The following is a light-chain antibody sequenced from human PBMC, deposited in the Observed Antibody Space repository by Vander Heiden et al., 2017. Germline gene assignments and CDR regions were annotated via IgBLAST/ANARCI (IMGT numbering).Light chain of an antibody. Sequence: DTQMTQSPSSLSASVGDRVTITCRASQSISSYLNWYQQKPGKAPKLLIYAASSLQRGVPSRFSGSGSGTDFTLTISTLQSEDFATYYCQQSYDTPWTFGQGTKVEIK. CDR1: QSISSY. CDR2: AAS. V-gene: IGKV1-39*01. J-gene: IGKJ1*01. CDR3: QQSYDTPWT.